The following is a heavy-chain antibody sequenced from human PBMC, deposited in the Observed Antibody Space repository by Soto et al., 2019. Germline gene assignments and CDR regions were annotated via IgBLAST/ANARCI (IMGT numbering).Heavy chain of an antibody. CDR1: GYSFTSYW. J-gene: IGHJ6*02. D-gene: IGHD6-19*01. CDR3: ARSSGWYGGGYYYYYYGMDV. CDR2: IDPSDSYT. V-gene: IGHV5-10-1*01. Sequence: PGESLKISCKGSGYSFTSYWISWVRQMPGKGLEWMGRIDPSDSYTNYSPSFQGHVTISADKSISTAYLQWSSLKASDTAMYYCARSSGWYGGGYYYYYYGMDVWGQGTTVTAP.